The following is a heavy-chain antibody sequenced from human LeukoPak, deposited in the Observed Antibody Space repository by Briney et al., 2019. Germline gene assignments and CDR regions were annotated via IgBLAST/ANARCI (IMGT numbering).Heavy chain of an antibody. V-gene: IGHV1-2*02. CDR3: ARYMGYYDSSGYLTRAYFDY. D-gene: IGHD3-22*01. CDR1: GYTFTGYY. J-gene: IGHJ4*02. CDR2: INPNSGGT. Sequence: ASVKVSCKASGYTFTGYYMHWVRQAPGQGLEWMGWINPNSGGTNYAQKFQGRVTVTRDTSISTAYMELSRLRSDDTAVYYCARYMGYYDSSGYLTRAYFDYWGQGTLVTVSS.